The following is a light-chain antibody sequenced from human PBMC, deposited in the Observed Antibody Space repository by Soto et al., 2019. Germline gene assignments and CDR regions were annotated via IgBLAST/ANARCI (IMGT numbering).Light chain of an antibody. V-gene: IGKV1-5*03. J-gene: IGKJ1*01. CDR1: QSISSW. Sequence: DIQMTQSPSSLSASVGDRVTITCRASQSISSWLAWYQQKPGQAPKLLIYKASTLQSGVPSRFSGSGSGTEFTLAISSLQPDDSATYXCQQYNDNWTFGQGTKVEIK. CDR3: QQYNDNWT. CDR2: KAS.